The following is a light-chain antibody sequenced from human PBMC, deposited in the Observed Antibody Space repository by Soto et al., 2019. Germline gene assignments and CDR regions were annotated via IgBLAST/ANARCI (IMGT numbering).Light chain of an antibody. V-gene: IGLV4-69*01. CDR3: QTWGTGTVI. Sequence: QSVLTQSPSASASLGASVKLTCTLTSGHSSYAIAWHQQQPEKGPRYLMKVNSDGSHIKGDGIPDRFLGSSSGTERYLTISSLQSEDEADYYCQTWGTGTVIFGGGTKLTVL. J-gene: IGLJ2*01. CDR2: VNSDGSH. CDR1: SGHSSYA.